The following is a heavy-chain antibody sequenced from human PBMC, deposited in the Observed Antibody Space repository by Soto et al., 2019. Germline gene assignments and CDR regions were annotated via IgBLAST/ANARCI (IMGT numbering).Heavy chain of an antibody. V-gene: IGHV4-59*01. D-gene: IGHD1-26*01. CDR1: GVSITGSY. CDR2: IYHSGTT. Sequence: LSLTCTVSGVSITGSYWSWIRQTPGKTLEWIGYIYHSGTTTYNPSLKSRVSISVDTSKNQFSLRLTSVIAADTAVYYCARDMPYGAGSLAGCDYWGQGIRVTVSS. CDR3: ARDMPYGAGSLAGCDY. J-gene: IGHJ4*02.